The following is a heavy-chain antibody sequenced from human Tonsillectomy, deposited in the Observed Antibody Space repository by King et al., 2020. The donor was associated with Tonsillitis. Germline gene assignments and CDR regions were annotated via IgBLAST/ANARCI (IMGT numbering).Heavy chain of an antibody. D-gene: IGHD3-3*01. CDR1: GFTFSSYG. Sequence: VQLVESGGGVVQPGRSLRLSCAASGFTFSSYGMHWVRQAPGKGLEWVALISYDGSNKYYADSVKGRFTISRDNSKNTLYLQMNSLRAEDTAVYYCAKDAEPNYCDLWSGYYTGDFDYWGQGTLVTVSS. CDR3: AKDAEPNYCDLWSGYYTGDFDY. J-gene: IGHJ4*02. CDR2: ISYDGSNK. V-gene: IGHV3-30*18.